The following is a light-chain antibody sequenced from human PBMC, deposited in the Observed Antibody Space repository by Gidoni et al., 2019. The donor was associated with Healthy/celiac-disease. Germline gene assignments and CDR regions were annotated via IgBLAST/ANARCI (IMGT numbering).Light chain of an antibody. CDR3: SSYAGSNNLV. CDR1: SSDVGGYNY. Sequence: PSASGSPGQSVTISCTGTSSDVGGYNYVSWYQQHPGTAPKLMIYEVSKRPSGVPDRFSGSKSGNTASLTVSGLQAEDEADYYCSSYAGSNNLVFGGGTKLTVL. J-gene: IGLJ2*01. V-gene: IGLV2-8*01. CDR2: EVS.